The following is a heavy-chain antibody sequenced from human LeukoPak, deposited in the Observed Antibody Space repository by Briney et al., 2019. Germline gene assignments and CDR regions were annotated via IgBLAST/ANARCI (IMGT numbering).Heavy chain of an antibody. Sequence: GGSLRLSCAASGFTFSNYGMHWVRQAPGKGLEWVAVISYDGSDKYYADSVKGGFTISRDNSKNTLYLQMNSLRAEDTAVYYCARDRVAAHGHGGIDYWGQGTLVTVSS. J-gene: IGHJ4*02. CDR3: ARDRVAAHGHGGIDY. CDR1: GFTFSNYG. D-gene: IGHD6-13*01. V-gene: IGHV3-30*03. CDR2: ISYDGSDK.